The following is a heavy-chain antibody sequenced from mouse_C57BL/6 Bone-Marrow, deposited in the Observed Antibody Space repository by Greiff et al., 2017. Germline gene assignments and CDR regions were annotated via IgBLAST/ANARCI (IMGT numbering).Heavy chain of an antibody. CDR1: GYTFTSYW. V-gene: IGHV1-50*01. Sequence: VQLQQPGAELVKPGASVKLSCKASGYTFTSYWMQWVKQRPGQGLEWIGEIDPSDSYTNYNQKFKGKATLTVDTSSSTAYMQLSSLTSEDSAVYDGAREKVATSHRYFDVWGTGTTVTVSS. CDR2: IDPSDSYT. J-gene: IGHJ1*03. CDR3: AREKVATSHRYFDV. D-gene: IGHD1-1*02.